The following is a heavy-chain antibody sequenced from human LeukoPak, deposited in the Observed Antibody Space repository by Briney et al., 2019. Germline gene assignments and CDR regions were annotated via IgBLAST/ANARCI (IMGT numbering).Heavy chain of an antibody. D-gene: IGHD2-2*01. CDR1: GFTFSSYA. Sequence: GGSLRLSCAASGFTFSSYAMSWVRQAPVKGLEWVSGISGSGGNTYYADSVKGRFTISRDNSKHTLYLQMNSLRAEDTAVYYCAKTLGYCSSTSCVRGGMDVWGKGTTVTVSS. CDR3: AKTLGYCSSTSCVRGGMDV. CDR2: ISGSGGNT. V-gene: IGHV3-23*01. J-gene: IGHJ6*04.